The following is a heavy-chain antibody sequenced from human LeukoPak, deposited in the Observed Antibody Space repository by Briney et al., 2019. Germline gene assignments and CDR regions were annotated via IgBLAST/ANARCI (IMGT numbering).Heavy chain of an antibody. Sequence: PGGSLRLSCVASGFTFSDYYMSWIRQAPGKGLEWVSYIGSRDSTKYYADSVKGRFTISRDNAKNSLYLQMNSLRAEDTAVYYCAKDWFTTSSGYFDYWGQGTLVTVSS. CDR2: IGSRDSTK. CDR1: GFTFSDYY. J-gene: IGHJ4*02. V-gene: IGHV3-11*04. CDR3: AKDWFTTSSGYFDY. D-gene: IGHD3-22*01.